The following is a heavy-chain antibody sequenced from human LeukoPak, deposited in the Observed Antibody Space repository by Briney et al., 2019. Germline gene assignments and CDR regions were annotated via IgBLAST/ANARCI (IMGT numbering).Heavy chain of an antibody. Sequence: GGSLRLSCAASGFTFSSYAMSWVRQAPGKGLEWVSAISGSGGSTYYADSVKGRFTISRDNSKNTLYLLMNNLRAEDTAVYYCAKDRVADNYSDGSGYSDYFDYWGQGTLVTVSS. CDR1: GFTFSSYA. CDR3: AKDRVADNYSDGSGYSDYFDY. CDR2: ISGSGGST. V-gene: IGHV3-23*01. D-gene: IGHD3-22*01. J-gene: IGHJ4*02.